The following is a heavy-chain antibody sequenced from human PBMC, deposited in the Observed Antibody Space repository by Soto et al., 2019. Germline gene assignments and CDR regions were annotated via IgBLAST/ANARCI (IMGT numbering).Heavy chain of an antibody. V-gene: IGHV3-30-3*01. CDR2: ISYDGSNK. Sequence: VAVISYDGSNKYYADSVKGRFTISRDNSKNTLYLQMNSLRAEDTAVYYCARDGYSYGQYYFDYWGQGTLVTVSS. CDR3: ARDGYSYGQYYFDY. D-gene: IGHD5-18*01. J-gene: IGHJ4*02.